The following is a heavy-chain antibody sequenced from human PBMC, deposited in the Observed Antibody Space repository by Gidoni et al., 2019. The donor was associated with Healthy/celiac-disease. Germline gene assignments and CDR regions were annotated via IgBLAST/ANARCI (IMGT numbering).Heavy chain of an antibody. J-gene: IGHJ4*02. CDR2: IYYSGST. D-gene: IGHD2-21*02. CDR1: GGSISSSSYY. CDR3: ASTLDCGGDCYLGAFDY. V-gene: IGHV4-39*01. Sequence: QLQLQESGPGLVKPSETLSLTCTVSGGSISSSSYYWGWIRQPPGKGLEWIGSIYYSGSTYYNPSLKSRVTISVDTSKNQFSLKLSSVTAADTAVYYCASTLDCGGDCYLGAFDYWGQGTLVTVSS.